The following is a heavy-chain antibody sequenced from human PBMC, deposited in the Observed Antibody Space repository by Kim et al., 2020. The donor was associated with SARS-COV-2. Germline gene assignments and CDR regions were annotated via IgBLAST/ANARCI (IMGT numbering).Heavy chain of an antibody. Sequence: GGSLRLSCAASGFTFSSYGMHWVRRAPGKGLEWVAVISYDGSNKYYADSVKGRFTISRDNSKNTLYLQMNSLRAEDTAVYYCARSESKFRGDYWGQGTLV. CDR2: ISYDGSNK. V-gene: IGHV3-33*05. CDR3: ARSESKFRGDY. D-gene: IGHD3-10*01. J-gene: IGHJ4*02. CDR1: GFTFSSYG.